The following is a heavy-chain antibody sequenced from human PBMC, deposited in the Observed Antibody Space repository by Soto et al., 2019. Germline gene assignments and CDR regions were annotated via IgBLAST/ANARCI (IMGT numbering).Heavy chain of an antibody. V-gene: IGHV3-23*01. CDR3: ARDRYSYYDFWSGSLPYYYYGMDV. CDR2: ISGSGGST. Sequence: PGGSLRLSCAASGFTFSSYAMSWVRQAPGKGLEWVSAISGSGGSTYYADSVKGRFTISRDNAKNSLYLQMNSLRAEDTAVYYCARDRYSYYDFWSGSLPYYYYGMDVRGQGTTVTVSS. CDR1: GFTFSSYA. J-gene: IGHJ6*02. D-gene: IGHD3-3*01.